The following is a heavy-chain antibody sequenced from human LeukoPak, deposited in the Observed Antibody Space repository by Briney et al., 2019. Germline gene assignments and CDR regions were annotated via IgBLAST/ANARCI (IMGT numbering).Heavy chain of an antibody. V-gene: IGHV3-53*01. J-gene: IGHJ4*02. Sequence: SGGSLRLSCAASGFTVSSNYMSWVRQAPGKGLEWVSVIYSGGSTYYADSVKDRFTISRDNSKNTLYLQMNSLRAEDTAVYYCARDIWDSSGRFFDYWGQGTLVTVSS. D-gene: IGHD3-22*01. CDR3: ARDIWDSSGRFFDY. CDR1: GFTVSSNY. CDR2: IYSGGST.